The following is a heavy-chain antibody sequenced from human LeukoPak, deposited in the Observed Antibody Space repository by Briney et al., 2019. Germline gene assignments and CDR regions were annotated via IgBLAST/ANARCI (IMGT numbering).Heavy chain of an antibody. Sequence: SETLSLTCTVSGHSISSGYYWGWIRQPPGKGLEWIGNIYHSGSTYSTPSLKSRVTISVDTSNNQFSLKLSSVTAADTAVYYCAREMYYYGSGSEEYYYYMDVWGKGTTVTVSS. CDR2: IYHSGST. CDR1: GHSISSGYY. D-gene: IGHD3-10*01. J-gene: IGHJ6*03. CDR3: AREMYYYGSGSEEYYYYMDV. V-gene: IGHV4-38-2*02.